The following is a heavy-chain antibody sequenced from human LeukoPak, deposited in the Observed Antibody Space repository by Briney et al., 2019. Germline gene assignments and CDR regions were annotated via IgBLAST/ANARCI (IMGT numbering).Heavy chain of an antibody. Sequence: ASVKVSCKASGYTFTGYYMHCVRQAPGQGLEWMVWINPNRGGTNYAQKFQGRVTMTRDTSISTPYMELSRLRSDDTAVYYCAIADDYYYMDVWGKGTTVTVSS. CDR1: GYTFTGYY. J-gene: IGHJ6*03. CDR3: AIADDYYYMDV. CDR2: INPNRGGT. V-gene: IGHV1-2*02.